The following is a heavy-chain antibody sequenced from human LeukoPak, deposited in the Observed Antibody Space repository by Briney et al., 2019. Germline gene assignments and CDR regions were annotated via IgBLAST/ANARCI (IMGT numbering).Heavy chain of an antibody. CDR1: GLTFDDYG. V-gene: IGHV3-9*01. CDR3: ARDSAGNDY. CDR2: ISWSSGKI. J-gene: IGHJ4*02. D-gene: IGHD6-13*01. Sequence: GGSLRLSCAASGLTFDDYGMHWVRQAPGKGLEWVSGISWSSGKIGYADSVKGRFTISRDNAENSLYLQMNSLRAEDTAMYYCARDSAGNDYWGQGTLVTVSS.